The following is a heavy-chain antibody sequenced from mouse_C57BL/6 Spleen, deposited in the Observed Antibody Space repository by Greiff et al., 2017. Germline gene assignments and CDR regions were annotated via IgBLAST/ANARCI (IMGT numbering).Heavy chain of an antibody. CDR1: GYSFTGYY. J-gene: IGHJ2*01. Sequence: VHVKQSGPELVKPGASVKISCKASGYSFTGYYMNWVKQSPEKSLEWIGEINPSTGGTTYNQKFKAKATLTVDKSSSTAYMQLKSLTSEDSAVYYCARSYYGNSYYFDYWGQGTTLTVSS. V-gene: IGHV1-42*01. D-gene: IGHD2-10*01. CDR2: INPSTGGT. CDR3: ARSYYGNSYYFDY.